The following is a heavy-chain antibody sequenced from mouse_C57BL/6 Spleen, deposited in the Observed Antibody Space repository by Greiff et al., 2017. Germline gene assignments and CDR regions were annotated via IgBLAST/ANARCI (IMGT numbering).Heavy chain of an antibody. CDR2: IYSGNGYT. CDR3: ARSHYYGRGYAMDY. V-gene: IGHV1-58*01. D-gene: IGHD1-1*01. J-gene: IGHJ4*01. CDR1: GYTFTSYG. Sequence: EVQLLQSGAELVRPGSSVKMSCKTSGYTFTSYGINWVKQRPGQGLEWIGYIYSGNGYTEYNEKFKGKATLTSDTSSSTAYMQLSSLPSEYAAIYFWARSHYYGRGYAMDYWGQGTSVTVSS.